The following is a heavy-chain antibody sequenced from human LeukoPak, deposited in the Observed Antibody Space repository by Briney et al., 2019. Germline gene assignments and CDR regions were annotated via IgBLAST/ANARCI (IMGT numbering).Heavy chain of an antibody. CDR1: GFTFSSYW. D-gene: IGHD2-21*02. V-gene: IGHV4-39*01. Sequence: GSLRLSCAASGFTFSSYWMSWVRQPPGKGLEWLGSMFYSGNTFYNPSLKSRVTISADASKNQFSLQLSSVTAADTAVYYCARHTLVTAISTYNWFDPWGQGILVTVSS. CDR2: MFYSGNT. J-gene: IGHJ5*02. CDR3: ARHTLVTAISTYNWFDP.